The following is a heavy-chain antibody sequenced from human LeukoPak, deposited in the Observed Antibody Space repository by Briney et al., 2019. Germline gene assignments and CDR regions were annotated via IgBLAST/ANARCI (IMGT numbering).Heavy chain of an antibody. CDR3: ARGRSTGYPYYFEY. J-gene: IGHJ4*02. D-gene: IGHD5-12*01. CDR2: MNPNSGST. V-gene: IGHV1-8*03. Sequence: ASVTVSCTPSVYTFTSYDINWARQAPGQGPEWMGWMNPNSGSTGYAHKFQRRVTIARNTSISTAYMELSGLRSEDTAVYYCARGRSTGYPYYFEYWGQGTLITVSS. CDR1: VYTFTSYD.